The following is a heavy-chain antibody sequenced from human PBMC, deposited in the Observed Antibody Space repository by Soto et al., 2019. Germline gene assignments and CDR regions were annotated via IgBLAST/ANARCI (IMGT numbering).Heavy chain of an antibody. CDR2: IYWDDDK. V-gene: IGHV2-5*02. J-gene: IGHJ5*02. CDR3: AHRGGGVTVAPFDP. D-gene: IGHD3-16*01. Sequence: QITLKESGPTLVKPTQTLTLTCTFSGFSLSTSGVGVGWIRQPPGKALEWLALIYWDDDKRYSPSLKSRLTITKDTYKNQVVLTMTNMDPVDTATYYWAHRGGGVTVAPFDPWGQGTLVTVSS. CDR1: GFSLSTSGVG.